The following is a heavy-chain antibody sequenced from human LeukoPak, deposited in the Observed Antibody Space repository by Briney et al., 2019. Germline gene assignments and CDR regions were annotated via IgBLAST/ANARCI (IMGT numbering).Heavy chain of an antibody. CDR1: GYTSTNYG. Sequence: ASVKVSCKASGYTSTNYGISWVRQAPGQGLEWMGWISGFNGNTNYGQKVQGRVTMTTDTSTITAYMELRSLRSDDTAVYYCARDPAYYYGSGSTHDYWGQGTLVTVSS. CDR3: ARDPAYYYGSGSTHDY. J-gene: IGHJ4*02. D-gene: IGHD3-10*01. V-gene: IGHV1-18*01. CDR2: ISGFNGNT.